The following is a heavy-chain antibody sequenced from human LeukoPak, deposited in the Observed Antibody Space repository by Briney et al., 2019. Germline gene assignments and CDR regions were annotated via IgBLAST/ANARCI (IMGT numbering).Heavy chain of an antibody. J-gene: IGHJ4*02. D-gene: IGHD6-19*01. CDR3: TRAVAGHPD. CDR2: INHSGYT. CDR1: GVPFSNYY. Sequence: SETLSLTCAVSGVPFSNYYWSWVRQSPEKGLERIGEINHSGYTNYNPSLKSRVTISIDTSRNQFSLMLTSVTAADTAVYYCTRAVAGHPDWGQGTLVTVSS. V-gene: IGHV4-34*01.